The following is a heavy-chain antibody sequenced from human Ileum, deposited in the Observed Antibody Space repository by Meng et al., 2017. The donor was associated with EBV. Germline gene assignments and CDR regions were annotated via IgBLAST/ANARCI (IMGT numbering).Heavy chain of an antibody. CDR3: ASSDYYRSDY. CDR1: GGSIGRGDW. D-gene: IGHD3-22*01. Sequence: VQLQESGPGLVKPSETLSLTCAVSGGSIGRGDWWSWVRQPPGKGLEWIGETSHSGSTNYSPSLKSRVTISLDKSKNQLSLKLNSVTAADTAVYYCASSDYYRSDYWGQGTLVTVSS. J-gene: IGHJ4*02. CDR2: TSHSGST. V-gene: IGHV4-4*02.